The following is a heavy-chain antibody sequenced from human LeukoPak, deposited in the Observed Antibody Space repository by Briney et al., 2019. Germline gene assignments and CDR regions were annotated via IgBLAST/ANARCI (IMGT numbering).Heavy chain of an antibody. CDR2: IDQSGST. D-gene: IGHD3-10*01. CDR1: GGSFSGYY. V-gene: IGHV4-34*01. Sequence: SETLSLTCGVSGGSFSGYYWSWIRQSPGKGLEWIGEIDQSGSTTYNPSLRSRLTISVDASKNQFSLSLYSVTAADTAVYYCARGSYGSGTYVSSNFYYIDVWVKGTTVTVSS. CDR3: ARGSYGSGTYVSSNFYYIDV. J-gene: IGHJ6*03.